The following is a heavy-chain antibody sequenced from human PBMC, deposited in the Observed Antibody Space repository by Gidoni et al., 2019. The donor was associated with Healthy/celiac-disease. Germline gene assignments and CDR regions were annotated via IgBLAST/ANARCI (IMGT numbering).Heavy chain of an antibody. CDR1: VGTFSSYA. V-gene: IGHV1-69*01. J-gene: IGHJ4*02. D-gene: IGHD6-19*01. CDR3: ARGDSGWSLDY. CDR2: IIPIFGTA. Sequence: QVQLVQSGAEVKKPGSSVKVSCKASVGTFSSYAISWVRQPPGQGLEWMGVIIPIFGTANYAQKFQGRVTITADESTSTAYMELSSLRSEDTAVYYCARGDSGWSLDYWGQGTLVTVSS.